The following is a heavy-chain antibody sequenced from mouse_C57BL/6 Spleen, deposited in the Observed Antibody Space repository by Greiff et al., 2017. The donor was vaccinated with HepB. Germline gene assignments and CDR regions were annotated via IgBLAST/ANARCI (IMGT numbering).Heavy chain of an antibody. CDR1: GYTFTSYW. CDR2: IHPNSGST. Sequence: VQLQQSGAELVKPGASVKLSCKASGYTFTSYWMHWVKQRPGQGLEWIGMIHPNSGSTNYNEKFKSKATLTVDKSSSTAYMQLSSLTSEASAVYDGERYYYGSSYGLNDYAMDYWGQGTSVTVSS. CDR3: ERYYYGSSYGLNDYAMDY. J-gene: IGHJ4*01. D-gene: IGHD1-1*01. V-gene: IGHV1-64*01.